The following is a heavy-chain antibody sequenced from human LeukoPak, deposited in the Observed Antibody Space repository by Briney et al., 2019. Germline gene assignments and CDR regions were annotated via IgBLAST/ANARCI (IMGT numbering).Heavy chain of an antibody. CDR2: ISSSSSYI. CDR3: AKDPEMVRALIR. V-gene: IGHV3-21*04. CDR1: GFTFSSYS. J-gene: IGHJ4*02. D-gene: IGHD3-10*01. Sequence: PGGSLRLSCAASGFTFSSYSMNWVRQAPGKGLEWVSSISSSSSYIYYADSVKGRFTISRDNAKNSLYLQMNSLRAEDTAVYYCAKDPEMVRALIRWGQGTLVTVSS.